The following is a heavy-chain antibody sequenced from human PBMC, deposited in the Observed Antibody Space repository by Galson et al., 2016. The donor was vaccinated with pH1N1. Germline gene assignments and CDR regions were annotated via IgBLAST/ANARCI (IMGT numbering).Heavy chain of an antibody. CDR3: AREDYYDSSGFGY. CDR2: INNLGGST. J-gene: IGHJ4*02. CDR1: GFTFRTYA. D-gene: IGHD3-22*01. Sequence: SLRLSCAASGFTFRTYAMHWVRQAPGKGLEYVSGINNLGGSTYYANSVKGRFTISRDNAKNTLYLQMGSLRPEDMAVYYCAREDYYDSSGFGYWGQGTLVPVSS. V-gene: IGHV3-64*01.